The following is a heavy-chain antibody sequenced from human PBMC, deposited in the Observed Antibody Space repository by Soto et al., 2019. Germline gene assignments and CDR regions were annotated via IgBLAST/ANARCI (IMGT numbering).Heavy chain of an antibody. J-gene: IGHJ4*02. CDR3: VAGSGWLPDF. CDR1: GFSFSTYW. CDR2: IKKDGSEK. D-gene: IGHD6-19*01. V-gene: IGHV3-7*01. Sequence: EVQLVESGGGLVQPRGSLRLSCAASGFSFSTYWMNWVRQAPGKGLEWVAIIKKDGSEKLYVDSVKGRFTISRDNARNSLDLEMNSVRAEDTAVYYCVAGSGWLPDFWGQGTLVTVSS.